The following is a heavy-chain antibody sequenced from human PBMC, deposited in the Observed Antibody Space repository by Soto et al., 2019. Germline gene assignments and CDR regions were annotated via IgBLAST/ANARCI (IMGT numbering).Heavy chain of an antibody. J-gene: IGHJ4*02. CDR1: GFTFSSYS. CDR3: VKGEYYYDSSGYYPFDY. Sequence: TGGSLRLSCAASGFTFSSYSMNWVRQAPGKGLEWVSYISSSSSTIYYADSVKGRFTISRDNAKNSLYLQMNSLRVEDTAVYYCVKGEYYYDSSGYYPFDYWGQGTLVTVSS. CDR2: ISSSSSTI. D-gene: IGHD3-22*01. V-gene: IGHV3-48*01.